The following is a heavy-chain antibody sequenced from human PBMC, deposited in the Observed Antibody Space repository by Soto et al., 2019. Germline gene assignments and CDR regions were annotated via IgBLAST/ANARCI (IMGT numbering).Heavy chain of an antibody. CDR3: VRLIGNSWLDT. CDR1: VESVSTNTAT. J-gene: IGHJ5*02. Sequence: SETLSLTCDICVESVSTNTATWDWIRQSPSRGLEWLGRTYYRSKWFYDYAVSVRSRITFSPDTSNNQVSLQLNSVTPDDTAVYYCVRLIGNSWLDTWGQGTLVTVS. D-gene: IGHD2-8*01. V-gene: IGHV6-1*01. CDR2: TYYRSKWFY.